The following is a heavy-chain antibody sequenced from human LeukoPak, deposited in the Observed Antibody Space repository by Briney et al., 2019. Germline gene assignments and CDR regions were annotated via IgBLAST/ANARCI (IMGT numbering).Heavy chain of an antibody. Sequence: GESLKISCKGSGYSFTSYWIGWVRQMPGKGLEWMGIIYPGDSDTRYSPSFQGQVTISADKSISTAYLQWSSLKASDTAMYYCARPYCSSTSCYSFPYWGQGTLVTVSS. CDR1: GYSFTSYW. CDR2: IYPGDSDT. V-gene: IGHV5-51*01. J-gene: IGHJ4*02. CDR3: ARPYCSSTSCYSFPY. D-gene: IGHD2-2*01.